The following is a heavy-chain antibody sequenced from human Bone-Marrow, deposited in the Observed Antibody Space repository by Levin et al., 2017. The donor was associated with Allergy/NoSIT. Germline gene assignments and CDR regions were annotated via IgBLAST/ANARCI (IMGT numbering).Heavy chain of an antibody. CDR1: GASVSSGSYY. D-gene: IGHD3-16*01. Sequence: KPSETLSLTCTVSGASVSSGSYYWTWIRQPPGKGLEWIGYIYYSGSTDYNPSLKSRVTISEDTSKNHGSLKLRAVTAADTASEVCARGSPRMGSKGGDFDYWAQGSLATVSS. V-gene: IGHV4-61*03. CDR2: IYYSGST. J-gene: IGHJ4*02. CDR3: ARGSPRMGSKGGDFDY.